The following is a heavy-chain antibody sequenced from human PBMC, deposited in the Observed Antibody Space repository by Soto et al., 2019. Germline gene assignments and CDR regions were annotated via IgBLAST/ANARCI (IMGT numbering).Heavy chain of an antibody. V-gene: IGHV1-58*02. CDR2: IVLGSGNT. CDR1: GFTFTHSA. J-gene: IGHJ6*02. Sequence: ASVQVSCKASGFTFTHSAIQWVRQARGQRLEWIGWIVLGSGNTNYAQKFQGRVTITRDLSTGTAYMDLSSLRSEDTALYYCAITGPPPIIRYYYDGVGFWGQGTAVTVSS. CDR3: AITGPPPIIRYYYDGVGF. D-gene: IGHD3-3*01.